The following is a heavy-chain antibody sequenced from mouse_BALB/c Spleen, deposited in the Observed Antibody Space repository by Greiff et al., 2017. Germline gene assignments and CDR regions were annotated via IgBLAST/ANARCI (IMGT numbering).Heavy chain of an antibody. CDR2: ISDGGSYT. J-gene: IGHJ2*01. V-gene: IGHV5-4*02. CDR3: ARGGTTASDY. CDR1: GFTFSDYY. D-gene: IGHD1-2*01. Sequence: DVHLVESGGGLVKPGGSLKLSCAASGFTFSDYYMYWVRQTPEKRLEWVATISDGGSYTYYPDSVKGRFTISRDNAKNNLYLQMSSLKSEDTAMYYCARGGTTASDYWGQGTTLTVSS.